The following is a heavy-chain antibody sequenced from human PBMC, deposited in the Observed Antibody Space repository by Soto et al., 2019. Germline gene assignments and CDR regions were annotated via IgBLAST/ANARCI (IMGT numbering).Heavy chain of an antibody. V-gene: IGHV3-23*01. CDR1: GFTFSSYA. Sequence: GGSLRLSCAASGFTFSSYAMSWVRQAPGEGLAWVSSITTSGDRTYYADSVKGRFTISRDNSKNTLSLHMNSLRAEDTAGYYCEKNYYFDYWGQGDLVTVS. CDR2: ITTSGDRT. J-gene: IGHJ4*02. CDR3: EKNYYFDY. D-gene: IGHD1-7*01.